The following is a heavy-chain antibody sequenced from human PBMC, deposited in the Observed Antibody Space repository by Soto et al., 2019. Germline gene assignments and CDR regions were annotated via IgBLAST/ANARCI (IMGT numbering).Heavy chain of an antibody. Sequence: QVQLVQSGAEVKKPGASVKVSCKASGYTFTRYNLHCVRQAPGQGLEWLGIVNPSVNTATYADKFKCSLTVNSDTSATTAYMESSTLSSDDTSIYLCDRAFSSGNWPNNWFDPWGQGTLVSVSS. CDR3: DRAFSSGNWPNNWFDP. V-gene: IGHV1-46*03. J-gene: IGHJ5*02. CDR2: VNPSVNTA. CDR1: GYTFTRYN. D-gene: IGHD1-1*01.